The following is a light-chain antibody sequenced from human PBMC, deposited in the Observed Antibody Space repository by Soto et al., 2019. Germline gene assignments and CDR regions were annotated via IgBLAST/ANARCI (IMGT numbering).Light chain of an antibody. CDR1: TGAVTSDHY. CDR3: LLSKSGSRV. CDR2: DTS. V-gene: IGLV7-46*01. J-gene: IGLJ3*02. Sequence: QAVVTQEPSVTVSPGGTVTLTCGSSTGAVTSDHYPYWFQQKPGQAPRTLIYDTSTKYSWTPARFSGSLLGGKAALTLSGAQPEDEAEYFCLLSKSGSRVFGGGTKVTVL.